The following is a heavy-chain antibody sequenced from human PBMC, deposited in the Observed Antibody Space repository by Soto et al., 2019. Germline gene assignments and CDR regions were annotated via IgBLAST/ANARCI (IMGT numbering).Heavy chain of an antibody. V-gene: IGHV1-58*01. J-gene: IGHJ6*02. Sequence: GASVKVSCKASGFTFTSSAVQWVRQARGQRLEWIGWIVVGSGNTNYAQKFQERVTITRDMSTSTAYMELSSLRSEDTAVYYCAADSGYYGSYGMDVWGQGTTVTVSS. CDR1: GFTFTSSA. CDR2: IVVGSGNT. D-gene: IGHD3-10*01. CDR3: AADSGYYGSYGMDV.